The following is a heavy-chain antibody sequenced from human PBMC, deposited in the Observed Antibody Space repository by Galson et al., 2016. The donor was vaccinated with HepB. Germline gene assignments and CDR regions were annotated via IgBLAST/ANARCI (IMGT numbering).Heavy chain of an antibody. Sequence: SVKVSCKASGGSFSNYAISWVRRAPGQGLEWVGGIIPMLGTTNYAQKFLGRVTITGDESTSTAYMELNSLRSEDTAMFFCARDSRIGVPSYYYAMDVWGQGTTVTVSS. CDR2: IIPMLGTT. D-gene: IGHD6-19*01. V-gene: IGHV1-69*13. CDR1: GGSFSNYA. CDR3: ARDSRIGVPSYYYAMDV. J-gene: IGHJ6*02.